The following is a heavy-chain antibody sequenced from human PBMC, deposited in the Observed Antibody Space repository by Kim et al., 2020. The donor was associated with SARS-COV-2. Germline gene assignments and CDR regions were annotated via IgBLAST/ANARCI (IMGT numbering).Heavy chain of an antibody. J-gene: IGHJ4*02. D-gene: IGHD3-16*02. CDR2: ISGNNYDK. V-gene: IGHV3-23*01. CDR1: GFAFETYA. Sequence: GGSLRLSCAASGFAFETYAMSWVRQAPGKGLEWVSHISGNNYDKNYAASVRGQFIVSRDNSKKILYLQMNNLRADDTAVYFCASGSYRLGDYWGQGALVSVSS. CDR3: ASGSYRLGDY.